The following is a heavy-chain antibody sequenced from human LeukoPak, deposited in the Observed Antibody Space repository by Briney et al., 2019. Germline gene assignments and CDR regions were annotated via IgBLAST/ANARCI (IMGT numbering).Heavy chain of an antibody. D-gene: IGHD5-24*01. CDR1: GFNFSDYQ. Sequence: GGSLRLSCAASGFNFSDYQMSWIRQAPGKGLEWVSAISGSGGSTYYADSVKGRFTISRDNSKNTLYLQMNSLRAEDTAVYYCAKSGYNRFDYWGQGTLVTVSS. CDR2: ISGSGGST. CDR3: AKSGYNRFDY. V-gene: IGHV3-23*01. J-gene: IGHJ4*02.